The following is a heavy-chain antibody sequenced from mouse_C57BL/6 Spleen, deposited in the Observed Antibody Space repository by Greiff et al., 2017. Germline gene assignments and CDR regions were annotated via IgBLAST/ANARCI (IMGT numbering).Heavy chain of an antibody. V-gene: IGHV1-72*01. D-gene: IGHD2-4*01. CDR3: ARTYDYDGFAD. CDR1: GYTFTSYW. CDR2: IYPNSGDT. J-gene: IGHJ3*01. Sequence: QVHVKQPGAELVKPGASVKLSCKASGYTFTSYWMHWVKQRPGRGLEWIGRIYPNSGDTKYNEKFKSKATLTVDKPSSTAYMQLSSLTSEDSAVCDCARTYDYDGFADWGQGTLVTVSA.